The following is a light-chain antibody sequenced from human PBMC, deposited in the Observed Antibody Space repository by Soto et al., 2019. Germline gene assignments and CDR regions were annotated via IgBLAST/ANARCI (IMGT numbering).Light chain of an antibody. CDR2: GAS. J-gene: IGKJ4*01. CDR1: QSVSSN. V-gene: IGKV3-15*01. Sequence: EIVLTQSPDTLSLSPGERGTLSCRASQSVSSNLAWYQQKPGQAPSLIIYGASTRATGTPARFSGSGSGTEFTLTISSLQSEDVAVYYCQQYIRWPLTLGGGTKVDIK. CDR3: QQYIRWPLT.